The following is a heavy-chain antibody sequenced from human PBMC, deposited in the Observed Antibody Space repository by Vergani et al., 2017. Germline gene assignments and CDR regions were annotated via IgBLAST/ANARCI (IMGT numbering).Heavy chain of an antibody. J-gene: IGHJ6*02. CDR2: IIPIFGTA. CDR1: GGTFSSYA. CDR3: ARAXVVVVAAHRNGMDV. D-gene: IGHD2-15*01. V-gene: IGHV1-69*12. Sequence: QVQLVQSGAEVKKPGSSVKVSCKASGGTFSSYAISWVRQAPGQGLEWMGGIIPIFGTANYAQKFQGRVTITADESTSTAYMELSSLRSEDTAVYYCARAXVVVVAAHRNGMDVWGQGTTVTVSS.